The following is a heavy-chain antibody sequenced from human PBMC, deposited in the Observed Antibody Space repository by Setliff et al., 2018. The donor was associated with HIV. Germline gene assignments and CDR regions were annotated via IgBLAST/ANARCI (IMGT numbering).Heavy chain of an antibody. Sequence: PSETLSLTCAVYGESFSGFYWTWIRQSPGEGLEWLGEVNHRGDTKYNPSLKSRVTISVDTSKNQFSLKLSSVTAADTAVYYCASRVYYYDESRTLREEGFVPWGQGTLVTVSS. D-gene: IGHD3-22*01. V-gene: IGHV4-34*01. CDR3: ASRVYYYDESRTLREEGFVP. CDR2: VNHRGDT. J-gene: IGHJ5*02. CDR1: GESFSGFY.